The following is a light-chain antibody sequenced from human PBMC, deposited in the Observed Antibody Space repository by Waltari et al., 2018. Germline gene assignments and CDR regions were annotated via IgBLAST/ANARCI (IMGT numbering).Light chain of an antibody. V-gene: IGLV2-11*01. Sequence: QSALTQPRPVSGSPGQSVTISCTGTSSDVGGYNYVSWYQHHPGKAPKLIIYDVTKRPSGVPDRCSASKSDNTASLTISGLQAEDEADYYCCSYAGSITFWVFGGGTKLTVL. CDR2: DVT. CDR1: SSDVGGYNY. J-gene: IGLJ3*02. CDR3: CSYAGSITFWV.